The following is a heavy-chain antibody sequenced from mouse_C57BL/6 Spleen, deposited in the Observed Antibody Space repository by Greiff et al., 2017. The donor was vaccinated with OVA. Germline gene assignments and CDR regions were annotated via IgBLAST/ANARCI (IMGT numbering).Heavy chain of an antibody. V-gene: IGHV5-6*02. CDR1: GFTFSSYG. CDR3: ARRALYAMDY. Sequence: DVKLVESGGDLVKPGGSLKLSCAASGFTFSSYGMSWVRQTPDKRLEWVATISSGGSYTYYPDSVKGRFTISRDNAKNTLYLQMSSLKSEDTAMYYCARRALYAMDYWGQGTSVTVSS. CDR2: ISSGGSYT. J-gene: IGHJ4*01.